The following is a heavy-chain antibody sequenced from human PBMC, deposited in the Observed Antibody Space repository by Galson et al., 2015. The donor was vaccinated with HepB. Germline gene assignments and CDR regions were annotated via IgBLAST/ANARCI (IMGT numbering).Heavy chain of an antibody. D-gene: IGHD3-3*01. CDR2: ISYDGSNK. CDR3: ARGDGYDFRKAFDY. J-gene: IGHJ4*02. CDR1: GFTFSSYA. Sequence: SLRLSCAASGFTFSSYAMHWVRQAPGKGLEWVAVISYDGSNKYYADSVKGRFTISRDNSKKTLYLQMNSLRAEDTAVYYCARGDGYDFRKAFDYWGQGTLVTVSS. V-gene: IGHV3-30-3*01.